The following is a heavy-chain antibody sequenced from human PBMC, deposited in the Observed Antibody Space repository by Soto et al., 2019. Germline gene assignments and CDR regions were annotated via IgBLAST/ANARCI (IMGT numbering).Heavy chain of an antibody. J-gene: IGHJ4*02. CDR1: GFTFSSYA. V-gene: IGHV3-30-3*01. Sequence: QVQLVESGGGVVQPGRSLRLSCAASGFTFSSYAMHWVRQAPGKGLEWVAVISYDGSNKYYADYVKGRFTISRDNSKNTLYLQMNSLRAEDTSVYYCARVPSFSGRAHFDYWGQGTLVTVSS. CDR3: ARVPSFSGRAHFDY. CDR2: ISYDGSNK. D-gene: IGHD2-15*01.